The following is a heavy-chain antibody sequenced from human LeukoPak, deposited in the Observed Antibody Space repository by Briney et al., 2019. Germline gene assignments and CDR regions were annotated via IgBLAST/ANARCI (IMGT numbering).Heavy chain of an antibody. CDR2: INHSGST. CDR3: ASRTAAGLYYFDY. CDR1: GDSFSGYY. J-gene: IGHJ4*02. Sequence: PSETLSLTCAVYGDSFSGYYWRWIRQPPGKGVEGFGEINHSGSTNYNPSLKSRVTISVDTSKHQFSLKLSSVTAADTAVYYCASRTAAGLYYFDYWGQGTLVTVSS. V-gene: IGHV4-34*01. D-gene: IGHD6-13*01.